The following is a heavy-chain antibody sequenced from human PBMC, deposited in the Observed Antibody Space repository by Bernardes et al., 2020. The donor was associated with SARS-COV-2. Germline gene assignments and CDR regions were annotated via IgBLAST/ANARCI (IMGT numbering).Heavy chain of an antibody. V-gene: IGHV3-23*01. CDR1: GFTFSSYA. Sequence: GGSLRLSCAASGFTFSSYAMGWVRQAPGKGLEWVASISGLGGITYYVDSVKGRFAISRDNSKNSLYLQMDSLGTGDTAVYYCARDPDERPRWVFDSWGQGTLVTVSS. J-gene: IGHJ4*02. D-gene: IGHD1-26*01. CDR2: ISGLGGIT. CDR3: ARDPDERPRWVFDS.